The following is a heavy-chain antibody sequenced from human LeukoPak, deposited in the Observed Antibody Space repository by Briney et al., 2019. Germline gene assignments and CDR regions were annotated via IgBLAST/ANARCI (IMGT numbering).Heavy chain of an antibody. CDR2: TSGSGGRS. V-gene: IGHV3-23*01. CDR3: AKSHASGSSWFVSNDY. D-gene: IGHD6-13*01. CDR1: GFTFSTYA. Sequence: GGSLRVSCAASGFTFSTYAMSWVRQAPGKGLEWVSATSGSGGRSYYADSVKGQFTISRDNSKNTLYLQMNSLRADDTAVYYCAKSHASGSSWFVSNDYWGQGTLVTVSS. J-gene: IGHJ4*02.